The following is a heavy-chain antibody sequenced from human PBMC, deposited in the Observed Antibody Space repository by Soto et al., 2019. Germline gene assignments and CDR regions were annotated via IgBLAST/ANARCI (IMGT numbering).Heavy chain of an antibody. Sequence: PGGSLRLSCAASGFTFSSYSMNWVRQAPGKGLEWVSTISVSGDTTYYTDSVKGRFTISRDNSKNTLFLQMTSLRAEDTAVYYCAKPPXTNYFPFDYWGQGTLVTVSS. D-gene: IGHD4-4*01. V-gene: IGHV3-23*01. CDR1: GFTFSSYS. J-gene: IGHJ4*02. CDR3: AKPPXTNYFPFDY. CDR2: ISVSGDTT.